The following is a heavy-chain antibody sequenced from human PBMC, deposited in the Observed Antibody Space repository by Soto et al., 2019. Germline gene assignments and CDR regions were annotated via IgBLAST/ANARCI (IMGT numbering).Heavy chain of an antibody. CDR2: INHSGST. Sequence: SETLSLTCAVYGGSFSGYYWSWIRQPPGKVLEWIGEINHSGSTNYNPSLKSRVTISVDTSKNQFSLKLSSVTAADTAVYYCARGKLGGYSYGRYYYYGMDVWGQGTTVTVSS. CDR1: GGSFSGYY. J-gene: IGHJ6*02. D-gene: IGHD5-18*01. CDR3: ARGKLGGYSYGRYYYYGMDV. V-gene: IGHV4-34*01.